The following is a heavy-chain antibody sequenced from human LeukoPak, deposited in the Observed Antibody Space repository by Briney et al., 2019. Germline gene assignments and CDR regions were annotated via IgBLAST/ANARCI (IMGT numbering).Heavy chain of an antibody. D-gene: IGHD3-16*01. Sequence: GASVKVSCKASGYTFSDYYFHWVRQAPGQGLEWMGGIIPIFGTTNYARKFRGRVTLTADKSTRTAYMELSSLRSEDTAVYYCARDNDSRDPPHFDYWGQGTLVTVSS. J-gene: IGHJ4*02. CDR2: IIPIFGTT. CDR1: GYTFSDYY. CDR3: ARDNDSRDPPHFDY. V-gene: IGHV1-69*06.